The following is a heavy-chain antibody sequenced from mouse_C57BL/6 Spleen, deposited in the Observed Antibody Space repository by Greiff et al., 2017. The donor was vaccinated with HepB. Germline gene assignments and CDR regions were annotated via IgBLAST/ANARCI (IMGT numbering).Heavy chain of an antibody. Sequence: EVQLQQSGPELVKPGASVKMSCKASGYTFTDYNMHWVKQSHGKSLEWIGYINPNNGVTSYNQKFKGKATLTVNKSSSTAYMELRSLTSEDSAVYYCSYYYGSRVWFAYWGQGTLVTVSA. V-gene: IGHV1-22*01. CDR1: GYTFTDYN. D-gene: IGHD1-1*01. CDR2: INPNNGVT. J-gene: IGHJ3*01. CDR3: SYYYGSRVWFAY.